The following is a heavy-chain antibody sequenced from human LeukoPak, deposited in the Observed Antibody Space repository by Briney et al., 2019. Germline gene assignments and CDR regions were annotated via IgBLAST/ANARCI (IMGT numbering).Heavy chain of an antibody. V-gene: IGHV3-74*01. CDR2: ISSDGSST. CDR1: GFTFSSYW. J-gene: IGHJ4*02. D-gene: IGHD2-15*01. CDR3: ARYCSGGSCYPGSLDY. Sequence: PGGSLRLSCAASGFTFSSYWMHWVRQAPGKGLVWVSRISSDGSSTSYADSVKGRFTISRDNAKNTLYLQMNSLRAEDTAVYYCARYCSGGSCYPGSLDYWGQGTLVTVSS.